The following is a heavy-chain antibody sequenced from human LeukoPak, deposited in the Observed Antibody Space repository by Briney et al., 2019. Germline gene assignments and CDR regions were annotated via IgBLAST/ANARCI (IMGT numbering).Heavy chain of an antibody. CDR2: ISYDGSNK. Sequence: GGSLRLSCAASGFTFSSYAMHWVRQAPGKGLEWVAVISYDGSNKYYADSVKGRFTISRDNSKNTLYLQMNSLRAEDTAVYYCARAGIKTPNFDYWGQGTLVTVSS. D-gene: IGHD3-10*01. J-gene: IGHJ4*02. CDR3: ARAGIKTPNFDY. CDR1: GFTFSSYA. V-gene: IGHV3-30*04.